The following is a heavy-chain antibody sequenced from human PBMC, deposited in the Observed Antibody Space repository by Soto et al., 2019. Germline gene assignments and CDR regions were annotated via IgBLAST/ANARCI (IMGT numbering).Heavy chain of an antibody. D-gene: IGHD2-15*01. CDR1: GYTFTSYG. CDR3: ARDLVVVAQRYNWFDP. Sequence: GASVKVSCKASGYTFTSYGISWVRQAPGQGLEWMGWISAYNGNTNYAQKLQGRVTMTTDTSTSTAYMELRSLRSDDTAVYYCARDLVVVAQRYNWFDPWGQGTLVTVSS. V-gene: IGHV1-18*01. CDR2: ISAYNGNT. J-gene: IGHJ5*02.